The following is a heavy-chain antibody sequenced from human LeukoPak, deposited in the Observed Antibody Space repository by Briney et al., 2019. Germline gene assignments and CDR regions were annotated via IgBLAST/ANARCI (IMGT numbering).Heavy chain of an antibody. J-gene: IGHJ4*02. CDR3: ASISRGRWDIDY. D-gene: IGHD6-19*01. V-gene: IGHV3-64*01. Sequence: GGSLRLSCAASGFTFSSYAMHWVRQAPGKGLEYVSAISGNGGSTYYANSVKGRFTISRDNSKNTLYLQMGSLRAEDMAVYYCASISRGRWDIDYWGQGTLVTVSS. CDR1: GFTFSSYA. CDR2: ISGNGGST.